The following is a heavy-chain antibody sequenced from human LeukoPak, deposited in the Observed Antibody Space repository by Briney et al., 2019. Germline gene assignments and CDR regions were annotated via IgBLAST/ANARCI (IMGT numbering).Heavy chain of an antibody. J-gene: IGHJ3*02. CDR1: GGSISTYY. Sequence: SETLSLTCTVSGGSISTYYWTWIRQPPGKGLEWIGEIYHSGSTNYNPSLKSRVTISVDKSKTQFSLKLSSVTAADTAVYYCARDKWEPRYAFDIWGQGTMVTVSS. CDR2: IYHSGST. V-gene: IGHV4-59*12. D-gene: IGHD1-26*01. CDR3: ARDKWEPRYAFDI.